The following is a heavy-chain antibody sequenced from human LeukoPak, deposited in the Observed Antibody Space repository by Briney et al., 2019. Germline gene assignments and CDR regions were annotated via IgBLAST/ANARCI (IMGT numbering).Heavy chain of an antibody. J-gene: IGHJ3*02. CDR1: GGSISGYY. D-gene: IGHD1-7*01. V-gene: IGHV4-4*07. CDR2: VYTSGST. Sequence: PSETLSLTRTVSGGSISGYYWTWIRQPAGKGLEWIGRVYTSGSTRYNPSLKTRLTMSVDTSKNQFSLKLSSVTAADTAVYYCARLITGTTTAFDIWGQGTMVTVSS. CDR3: ARLITGTTTAFDI.